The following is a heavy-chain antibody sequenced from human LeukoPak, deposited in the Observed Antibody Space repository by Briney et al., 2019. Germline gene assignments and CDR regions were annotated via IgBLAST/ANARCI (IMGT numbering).Heavy chain of an antibody. CDR3: AATPGYGYNDY. CDR1: GFTFDDYA. Sequence: AGGSLRLSCAASGFTFDDYAMHWVRQAPGKGLEWVANIKQDGSEKYYVDSVKGRFTISRDNSKNTLYLQMNSLRAEDTAVYYCAATPGYGYNDYWGQGTLVTVSS. CDR2: IKQDGSEK. D-gene: IGHD5-18*01. J-gene: IGHJ4*02. V-gene: IGHV3-7*03.